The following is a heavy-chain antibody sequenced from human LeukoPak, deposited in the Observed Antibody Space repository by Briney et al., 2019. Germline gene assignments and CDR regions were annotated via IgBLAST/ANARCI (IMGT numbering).Heavy chain of an antibody. V-gene: IGHV1-18*04. J-gene: IGHJ6*04. CDR1: GYTFTSYG. D-gene: IGHD1-1*01. Sequence: GASVKVSCKASGYTFTSYGISWVRQASGQGLEWMGWISAYNGNTNYAQKLQGRVTMTTDTSTSTAYMELRSLRSDDTAVYYCARDKLERRPYYYGMDVWGKGTTDTVSS. CDR3: ARDKLERRPYYYGMDV. CDR2: ISAYNGNT.